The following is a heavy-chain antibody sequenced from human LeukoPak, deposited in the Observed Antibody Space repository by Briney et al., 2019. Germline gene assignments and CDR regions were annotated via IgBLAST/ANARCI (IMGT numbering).Heavy chain of an antibody. CDR1: GIIFSSYG. Sequence: GGSLRLSCTVSGIIFSSYGMHWVRQAPGKGLEWVAFIRYDGSHKYYADSVKGRFTISRDNSKNTLYLQMNSLTAKDTAVYYCAQKYSSGWYDQGFDYWGQGTLVTVSS. V-gene: IGHV3-30*02. J-gene: IGHJ4*02. CDR3: AQKYSSGWYDQGFDY. D-gene: IGHD6-19*01. CDR2: IRYDGSHK.